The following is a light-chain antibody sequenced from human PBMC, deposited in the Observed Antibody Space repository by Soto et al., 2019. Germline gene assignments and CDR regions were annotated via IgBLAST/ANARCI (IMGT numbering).Light chain of an antibody. V-gene: IGKV3-15*01. CDR1: QSVSSN. CDR3: QHYNNWPRT. Sequence: EIVMTQSPATLSVSPGERATLSCRASQSVSSNLAWYQQKPGQAPRLLIYGASTRAIGIPARFSGSGSGTEFTLPISSLQSEDFAVYYCQHYNNWPRTFGQGTKVEIK. CDR2: GAS. J-gene: IGKJ1*01.